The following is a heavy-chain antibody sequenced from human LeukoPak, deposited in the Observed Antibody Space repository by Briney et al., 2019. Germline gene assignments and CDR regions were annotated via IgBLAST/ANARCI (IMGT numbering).Heavy chain of an antibody. J-gene: IGHJ4*02. CDR1: GSTFTSYD. CDR3: ARERYIGSSSWLDY. Sequence: ASVKVSCKASGSTFTSYDINWVRQATGQGLEWMGWMNPNSGNTGYAQKFQGRVTITRNTSISTAYMELSSLRSEDTAMYYCARERYIGSSSWLDYWGQGTLVTVSS. D-gene: IGHD6-13*01. CDR2: MNPNSGNT. V-gene: IGHV1-8*03.